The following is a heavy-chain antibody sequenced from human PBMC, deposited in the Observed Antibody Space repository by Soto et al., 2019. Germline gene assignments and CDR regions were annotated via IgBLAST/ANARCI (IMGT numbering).Heavy chain of an antibody. CDR3: ARESEDLTSNFDY. Sequence: LSLSCAASGFTFTRYSMNWVRQAPGKGLEWVSSISSTTNYIYYGDSMKGRFTISRDNAKNSLYLEMNSLRAEDTAVYYCARESEDLTSNFDYWGQGPLGTVS. J-gene: IGHJ4*02. V-gene: IGHV3-21*06. CDR1: GFTFTRYS. CDR2: ISSTTNYI.